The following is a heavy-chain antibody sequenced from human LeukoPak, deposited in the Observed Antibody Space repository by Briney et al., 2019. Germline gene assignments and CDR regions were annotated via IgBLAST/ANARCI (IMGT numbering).Heavy chain of an antibody. V-gene: IGHV3-23*01. CDR2: ISGSGGST. J-gene: IGHJ1*01. CDR3: ANAYTYSSGWGECFQH. CDR1: GFTFSSYA. D-gene: IGHD6-19*01. Sequence: GGSLRLSCAASGFTFSSYAMSWVRQAPGKGLEWVSAISGSGGSTYYADSVKGRFTIPRDNSKNTLYLQMNSLRAEDTAVYDCANAYTYSSGWGECFQHWGQGTLVTVSS.